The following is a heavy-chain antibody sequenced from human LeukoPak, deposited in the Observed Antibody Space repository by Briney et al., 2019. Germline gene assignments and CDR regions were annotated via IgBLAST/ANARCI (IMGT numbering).Heavy chain of an antibody. J-gene: IGHJ4*02. V-gene: IGHV3-73*01. CDR2: IRSKANSYAT. Sequence: GGSLRLSCAASGFTFSGSAMHWVRQASGEGLEWVGRIRSKANSYATAYAASVKGRFTISRDDSKNTAYLQMNSLKTEDTAVYYCTRQGDGYNRNYWGQGTLVTVSS. CDR3: TRQGDGYNRNY. D-gene: IGHD5-24*01. CDR1: GFTFSGSA.